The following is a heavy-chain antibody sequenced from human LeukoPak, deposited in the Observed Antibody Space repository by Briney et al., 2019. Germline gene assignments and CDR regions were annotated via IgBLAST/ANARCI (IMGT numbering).Heavy chain of an antibody. D-gene: IGHD4-17*01. J-gene: IGHJ6*03. CDR3: ARVLTVTTSDYYYYYYMDV. V-gene: IGHV4-61*02. CDR1: GGSISSGSYY. Sequence: PSQTLSLTCTVSGGSISSGSYYWNWIRQPAGKGLEWIGRIYTSGSTNYNPSLKSRVTISVDTSKNQFSLKLSSVTAADTAVYYCARVLTVTTSDYYYYYYMDVWGKGTTVTISS. CDR2: IYTSGST.